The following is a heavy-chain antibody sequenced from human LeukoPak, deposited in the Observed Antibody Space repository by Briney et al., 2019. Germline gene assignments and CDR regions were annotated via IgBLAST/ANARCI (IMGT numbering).Heavy chain of an antibody. J-gene: IGHJ4*02. Sequence: CAASGFTFSXYXXSXIXQAPGXXXXXXXYISSSGSTIYYADSVKGRFTISRDNAKNSLYLQMNSLRAEDTAVYYCAREVVAVAGTLGDYWGQGTLVTVSS. CDR2: ISSSGSTI. CDR1: GFTFSXYX. V-gene: IGHV3-11*01. CDR3: AREVVAVAGTLGDY. D-gene: IGHD6-19*01.